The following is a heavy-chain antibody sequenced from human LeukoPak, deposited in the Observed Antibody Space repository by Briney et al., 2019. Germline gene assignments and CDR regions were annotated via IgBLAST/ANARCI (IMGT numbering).Heavy chain of an antibody. CDR1: GFTFSSYG. J-gene: IGHJ3*02. CDR3: VQEGPRGLAFDI. Sequence: GGSLRLSCAASGFTFSSYGMHWVRQAPGKGLEWVAVISYDGRNKYYADSVKGRFAISRDNSKNTLYLQMNSLRAEDTAVYYCVQEGPRGLAFDIWGQGTKVTVSS. CDR2: ISYDGRNK. V-gene: IGHV3-30*18.